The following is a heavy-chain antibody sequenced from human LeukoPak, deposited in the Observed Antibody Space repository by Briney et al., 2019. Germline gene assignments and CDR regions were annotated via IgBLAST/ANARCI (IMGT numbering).Heavy chain of an antibody. CDR3: ARFKRSVPPYYFDS. CDR1: GGSIKYYH. J-gene: IGHJ4*02. Sequence: PSETLSLTCTVSGGSIKYYHWGWVRQPLEKGLDYVAHIYYTGSTNYNPSLTSRVTISVGTSKNQFSLNLTSVTAADTAVYYCARFKRSVPPYYFDSWGQGTLVTVSS. V-gene: IGHV4-59*08. CDR2: IYYTGST.